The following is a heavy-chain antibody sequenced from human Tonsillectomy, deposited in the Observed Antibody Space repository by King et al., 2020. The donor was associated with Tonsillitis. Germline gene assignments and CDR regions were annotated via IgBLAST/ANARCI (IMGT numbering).Heavy chain of an antibody. CDR3: ATKGYSGYFDY. J-gene: IGHJ4*02. CDR1: GGTFSSYA. Sequence: VQLVESGAEVKKPGSSVKVSCKASGGTFSSYAVNWVRQAPGHGLEWMGGIIPIFGTANYARKFQGRLTITADGSTSTAYMELSSLRSEETAVYYCATKGYSGYFDYWGQGTLVTVSS. V-gene: IGHV1-69*01. CDR2: IIPIFGTA. D-gene: IGHD5-12*01.